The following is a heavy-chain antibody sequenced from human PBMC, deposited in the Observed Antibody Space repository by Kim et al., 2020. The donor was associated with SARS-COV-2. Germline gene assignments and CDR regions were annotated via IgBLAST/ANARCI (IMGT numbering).Heavy chain of an antibody. D-gene: IGHD5-18*01. CDR3: AKSRDGYNYGPFDY. J-gene: IGHJ4*02. CDR2: ISGSGGTT. CDR1: GITFSNYA. V-gene: IGHV3-23*01. Sequence: GGSLRLSCAASGITFSNYAMSWVRQAPGKGLEWVSAISGSGGTTYYADSVKGRFTISRDNSKNTLYLQMNSLRAEDTAVYYCAKSRDGYNYGPFDYWGQGSLVTVSS.